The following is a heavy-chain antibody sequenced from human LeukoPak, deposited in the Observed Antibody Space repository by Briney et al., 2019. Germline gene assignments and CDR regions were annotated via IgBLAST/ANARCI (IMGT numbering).Heavy chain of an antibody. Sequence: GGSLRLSCAAFGFTFSSYAMSWVRQAPGKGLEWVSGISGSGGSTYYADSVKGRFTISRDKSKNTLCLQMNSLRAEDTAVYYCAKEDSWYYFDYWGQGTLVTVSS. CDR2: ISGSGGST. CDR3: AKEDSWYYFDY. V-gene: IGHV3-23*01. CDR1: GFTFSSYA. J-gene: IGHJ4*02. D-gene: IGHD2-8*01.